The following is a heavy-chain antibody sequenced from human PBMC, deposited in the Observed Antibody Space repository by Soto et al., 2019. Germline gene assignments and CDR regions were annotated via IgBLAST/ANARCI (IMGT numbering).Heavy chain of an antibody. J-gene: IGHJ6*02. Sequence: ASVKVSCKASGYTFTGDYMHWVRQAPGQGLEWMGWINPNSGGTNYAQKFQGRVTMTRDTSISTAYMELSRLRSDDTAVYYCARDGGVVAALDVWGQGTTVTVSS. CDR1: GYTFTGDY. V-gene: IGHV1-2*02. CDR3: ARDGGVVAALDV. CDR2: INPNSGGT. D-gene: IGHD2-15*01.